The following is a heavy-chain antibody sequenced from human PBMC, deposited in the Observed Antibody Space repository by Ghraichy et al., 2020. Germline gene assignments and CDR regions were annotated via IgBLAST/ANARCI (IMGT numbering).Heavy chain of an antibody. Sequence: QTLSLTCTFSGFSLTTTGVGVGWIRQPPGKALEWLAFIYWDDAKRYSPSLRSRLTITKDTSKNQVVLTVTSMDPVDTATYYCAHRVRGSYGWDLGFFDSWGPGTLVTVPS. V-gene: IGHV2-5*02. CDR2: IYWDDAK. J-gene: IGHJ4*02. CDR1: GFSLTTTGVG. CDR3: AHRVRGSYGWDLGFFDS. D-gene: IGHD3-16*01.